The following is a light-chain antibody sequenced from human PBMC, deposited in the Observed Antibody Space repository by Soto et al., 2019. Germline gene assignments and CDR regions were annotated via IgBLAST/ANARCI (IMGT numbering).Light chain of an antibody. CDR3: QQSYNTPIT. CDR2: AAS. V-gene: IGKV1-39*01. CDR1: QSIYSY. Sequence: DIQITQSPSYQSASVLDRFIIACLASQSIYSYLIWYQQKPGEAPQVLIYAASSLQSGVPSRFSGSGSGTDFTLTIISLQPEDFASYYCQQSYNTPITFGQGTRLEIK. J-gene: IGKJ5*01.